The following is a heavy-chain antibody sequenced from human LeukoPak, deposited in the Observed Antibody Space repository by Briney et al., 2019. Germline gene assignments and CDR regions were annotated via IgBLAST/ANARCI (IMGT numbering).Heavy chain of an antibody. V-gene: IGHV1-2*02. J-gene: IGHJ4*02. CDR3: ARAPMIVVVFPPRLDF. Sequence: GSSVKVSCKTSGYTFTGYYMHWVRQAPGQGLEWMGWINPNTGGTNYAQKFQGRVTMTSDTSISPAYMELSSLRSDDTAVYYCARAPMIVVVFPPRLDFWGQGTLVTVSS. CDR1: GYTFTGYY. CDR2: INPNTGGT. D-gene: IGHD3-22*01.